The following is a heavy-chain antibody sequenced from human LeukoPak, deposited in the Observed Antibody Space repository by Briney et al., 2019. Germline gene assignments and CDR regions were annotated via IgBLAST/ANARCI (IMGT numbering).Heavy chain of an antibody. CDR3: ARSNIFTYFDY. Sequence: ASVKVSCKASGYTFTSYYMHWVRQAPGQGLEWMGIINPSGGSTSYAQKFQGRVTMTRDTFTSTVYMELSSLRSEDTAVYYCARSNIFTYFDYWGQGTLVTVSS. J-gene: IGHJ4*02. V-gene: IGHV1-46*01. CDR2: INPSGGST. D-gene: IGHD2/OR15-2a*01. CDR1: GYTFTSYY.